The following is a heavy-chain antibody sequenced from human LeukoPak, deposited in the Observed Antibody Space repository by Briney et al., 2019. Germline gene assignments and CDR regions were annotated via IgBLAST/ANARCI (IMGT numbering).Heavy chain of an antibody. CDR3: ARTYYDYVWGSYRLGYFDY. D-gene: IGHD3-16*02. CDR2: IYYSGST. CDR1: GGSISSYY. J-gene: IGHJ4*02. V-gene: IGHV4-59*01. Sequence: SETLSLTCTVSGGSISSYYWSWIRQPPGKGLESIGYIYYSGSTNYNPSLKSRVTISVDTSKNQFSLKLSSVTAADTAVYYCARTYYDYVWGSYRLGYFDYWGQGTLVTVSS.